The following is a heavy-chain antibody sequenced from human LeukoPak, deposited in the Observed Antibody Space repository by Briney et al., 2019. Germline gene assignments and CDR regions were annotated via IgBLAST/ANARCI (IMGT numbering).Heavy chain of an antibody. CDR3: ASPFGDHSPYYFDY. Sequence: PGGSLRLPCAASGFTFSSYWMSWVRQAPGKGLEWVAVISYDGSNKYYADSVKGRFTISRDNSKNTLYLQMNSLRAEDTAVYYCASPFGDHSPYYFDYWGQGTLVTVSS. J-gene: IGHJ4*02. CDR1: GFTFSSYW. CDR2: ISYDGSNK. D-gene: IGHD4-17*01. V-gene: IGHV3-30-3*01.